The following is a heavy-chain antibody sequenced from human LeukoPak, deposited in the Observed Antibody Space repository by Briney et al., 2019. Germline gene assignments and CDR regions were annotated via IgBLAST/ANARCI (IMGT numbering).Heavy chain of an antibody. CDR3: AREGGGLPFDY. Sequence: ASVKVSCKASGYTFTSYYMHWVRRAPGQGLEWMGIINPSGGSTSYAQKFQGRVTMTRDMSTSTVYMELSSLRSEDTAVYYCAREGGGLPFDYWGQGTLVTVSS. D-gene: IGHD2-15*01. CDR2: INPSGGST. J-gene: IGHJ4*02. CDR1: GYTFTSYY. V-gene: IGHV1-46*01.